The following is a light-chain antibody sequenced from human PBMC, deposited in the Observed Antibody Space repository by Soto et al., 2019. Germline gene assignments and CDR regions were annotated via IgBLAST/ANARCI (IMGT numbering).Light chain of an antibody. CDR2: AAS. J-gene: IGKJ1*01. CDR1: QGISTY. V-gene: IGKV1-39*01. Sequence: DIQMTQSPSSLSASVGGRVTSTCRASQGISTYLNWYQQKPGKAPKLLIYAASSLQSGVPSRFSGSESETDFTLTISSLQPEDFANYSCQQSYSTTWTFGQGTKVDIQ. CDR3: QQSYSTTWT.